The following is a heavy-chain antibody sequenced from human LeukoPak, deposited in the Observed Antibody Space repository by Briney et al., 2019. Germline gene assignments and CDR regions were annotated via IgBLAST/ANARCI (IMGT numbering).Heavy chain of an antibody. D-gene: IGHD3-22*01. V-gene: IGHV4-31*03. CDR1: GGSISSGGYY. J-gene: IGHJ4*02. CDR3: ARAIDYYDSSGYGGPALDY. Sequence: SETLSLTCTVSGGSISSGGYYWSWIRQHPGKGLEWIGYIYYSGSTYYNPSLKSRVTISVDTSKNQFSLKLSSVTAADTAVYYCARAIDYYDSSGYGGPALDYWSQGTLVTVSS. CDR2: IYYSGST.